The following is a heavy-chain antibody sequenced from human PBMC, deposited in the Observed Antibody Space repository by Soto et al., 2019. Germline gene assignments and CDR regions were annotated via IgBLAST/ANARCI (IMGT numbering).Heavy chain of an antibody. Sequence: GESLKISCKGSGYSFTSYWIGWVCQMPGKGLEWMGIIYPGDSDTRYSPSFQGQVTISADKSISTAYLQWSSLKASDTAMYYCARLGVVVPAAIVWRGNWFDPWGQGTLVTVSS. J-gene: IGHJ5*02. CDR3: ARLGVVVPAAIVWRGNWFDP. D-gene: IGHD2-2*01. V-gene: IGHV5-51*01. CDR1: GYSFTSYW. CDR2: IYPGDSDT.